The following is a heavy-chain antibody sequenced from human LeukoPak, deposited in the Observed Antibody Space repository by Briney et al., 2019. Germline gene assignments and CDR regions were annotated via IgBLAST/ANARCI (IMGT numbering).Heavy chain of an antibody. CDR3: GSYYYGSGTYSIDH. J-gene: IGHJ4*02. CDR1: GGSIRSYY. V-gene: IGHV4-59*08. CDR2: IYYSGST. Sequence: SETLSLTCRVSGGSIRSYYWSWIRQPPGKGPEWMGYIYYSGSTNYNPSLKSRVTISVDTSKNQFSLKLSSVTAADTAVYYCGSYYYGSGTYSIDHWVQGTLVTVSS. D-gene: IGHD3-10*01.